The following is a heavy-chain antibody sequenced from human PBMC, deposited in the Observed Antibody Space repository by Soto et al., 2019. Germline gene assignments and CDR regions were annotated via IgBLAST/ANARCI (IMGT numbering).Heavy chain of an antibody. J-gene: IGHJ4*02. D-gene: IGHD3-16*01. CDR2: ISYDGSNK. CDR1: GFTFSSYG. CDR3: AKGYDQGGFDY. V-gene: IGHV3-30*18. Sequence: QVQLVESGGGVVQPGRSLRLSCAASGFTFSSYGMHWVRQAPGKGLEWVAVISYDGSNKYYADSVKGRFTISRDNSKNTLYLQMNSLRAEDTAVYYCAKGYDQGGFDYWGQGGMVTVSS.